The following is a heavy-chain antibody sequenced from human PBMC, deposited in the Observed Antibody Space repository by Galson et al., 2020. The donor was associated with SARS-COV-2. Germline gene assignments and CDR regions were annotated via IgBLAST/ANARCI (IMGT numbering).Heavy chain of an antibody. CDR3: GRDNQIYCSDQSCYWGIDY. CDR1: GFTFSSYW. Sequence: TGGSLRLSCAASGFTFSSYWMSWARQAPGKGLEWLADINGDGSDERSVGSMKGRLTISRDNAKNSLYLQIDSLRAEDTAVYYCGRDNQIYCSDQSCYWGIDYWGQGTLVTVSS. J-gene: IGHJ4*02. D-gene: IGHD2-15*01. V-gene: IGHV3-7*05. CDR2: INGDGSDE.